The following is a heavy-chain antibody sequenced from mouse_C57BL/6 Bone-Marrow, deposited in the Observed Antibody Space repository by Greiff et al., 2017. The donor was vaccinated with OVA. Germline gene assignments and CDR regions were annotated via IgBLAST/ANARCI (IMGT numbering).Heavy chain of an antibody. D-gene: IGHD1-1*01. J-gene: IGHJ3*01. CDR2: IDPSDSYT. V-gene: IGHV1-50*01. CDR1: GYTFTSYW. Sequence: QVQLQQPGAELVKPGASVKLSCKASGYTFTSYWMQWVKQRPGQGLEWIGEIDPSDSYTNYNQKFKGKATLTVDTSSSTAYMQLSSLTSEDSAVYYCARYLDRVAWFAYWGQGTLVTVSA. CDR3: ARYLDRVAWFAY.